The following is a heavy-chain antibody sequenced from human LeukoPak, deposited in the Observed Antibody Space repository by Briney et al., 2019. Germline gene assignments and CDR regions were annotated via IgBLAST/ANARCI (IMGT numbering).Heavy chain of an antibody. D-gene: IGHD6-19*01. Sequence: GGSLRLSCAASGFTFSKYWMLWIRQAPGKGLESVSRINTDGTVTTYADSVKGRFTVSRDNADNTMLLQMNSVRDEDTAVYYCATKQWLAPPPDSWGQGTPVTVSS. CDR3: ATKQWLAPPPDS. V-gene: IGHV3-74*01. CDR1: GFTFSKYW. J-gene: IGHJ4*02. CDR2: INTDGTVT.